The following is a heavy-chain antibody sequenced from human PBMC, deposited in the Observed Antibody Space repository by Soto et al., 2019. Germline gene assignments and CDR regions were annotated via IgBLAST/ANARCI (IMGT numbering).Heavy chain of an antibody. CDR1: GGSISSYY. V-gene: IGHV4-59*08. J-gene: IGHJ6*02. CDR3: ARQGFGTLHGLVDG. CDR2: VHHSWGS. D-gene: IGHD3-10*01. Sequence: QVQLQESGPGLVKPSETLSLSCTVSGGSISSYYWSWFRQSPGKRMEWIGYVHHSWGSSYNPSLQSQVARSLDTSKSKFSLKVTAVTATDTAVYYCARQGFGTLHGLVDGWGQGTTVNVSS.